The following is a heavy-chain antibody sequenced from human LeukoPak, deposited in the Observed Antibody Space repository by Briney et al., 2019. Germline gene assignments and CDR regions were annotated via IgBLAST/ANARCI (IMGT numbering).Heavy chain of an antibody. V-gene: IGHV3-7*01. D-gene: IGHD5-18*01. CDR2: INLDGSEK. CDR3: ARDLAYSRLDY. Sequence: PGGSLRLSCAASGFSFGSSWMDWVRQAPGKGLEWVASINLDGSEKYSVDSVEGRFTISRDNAKNLLYLQVNSLRVEDTAFYYCARDLAYSRLDYWGQGMLVTVSS. CDR1: GFSFGSSW. J-gene: IGHJ4*02.